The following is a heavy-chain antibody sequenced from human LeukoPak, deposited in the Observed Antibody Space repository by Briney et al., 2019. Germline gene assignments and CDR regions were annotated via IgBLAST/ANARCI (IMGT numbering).Heavy chain of an antibody. Sequence: SETLSLTCIVSGGSISSSSYYWGWIRQPPGKGLKWIGSIYYSGSTNYNPSLKSRVTMSVDTSKNQFSLKLSSVTAADTAVYYCARVADNYYDSSDLISWFDPWGQGTLVTVSS. D-gene: IGHD3-22*01. CDR3: ARVADNYYDSSDLISWFDP. CDR2: IYYSGST. J-gene: IGHJ5*02. CDR1: GGSISSSSYY. V-gene: IGHV4-39*07.